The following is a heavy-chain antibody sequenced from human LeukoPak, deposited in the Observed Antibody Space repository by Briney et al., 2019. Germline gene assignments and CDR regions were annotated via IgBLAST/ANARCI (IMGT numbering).Heavy chain of an antibody. CDR2: IYYSGST. CDR1: GGSISSGGYY. D-gene: IGHD1-26*01. J-gene: IGHJ5*01. CDR3: ARDGPMGWFDY. Sequence: KASQTLSLTCTVSGGSISSGGYYWSWIRQHPGKGLEWIGYIYYSGSTYYNPSLKSRVTISVDTSKNQFSLKLSSVTAADTAVYYCARDGPMGWFDYWGQGTLVTVSS. V-gene: IGHV4-31*03.